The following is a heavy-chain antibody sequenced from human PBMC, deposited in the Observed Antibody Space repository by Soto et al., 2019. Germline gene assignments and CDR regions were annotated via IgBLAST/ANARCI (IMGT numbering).Heavy chain of an antibody. CDR2: ISSSSSYI. CDR1: GFTFSSYS. CDR3: ARGGVSTELLTHYGY. D-gene: IGHD1-26*01. Sequence: GGSLRLSCAASGFTFSSYSMNWVRQAPGKGLEWVSSISSSSSYIYYADSVKGRFTISRDNAKNSLYLQMNSLRAEDTAVYYCARGGVSTELLTHYGYWGQGTLVTVSS. V-gene: IGHV3-21*01. J-gene: IGHJ4*02.